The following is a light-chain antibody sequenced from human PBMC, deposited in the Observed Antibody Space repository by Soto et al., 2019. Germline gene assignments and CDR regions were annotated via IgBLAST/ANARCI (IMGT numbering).Light chain of an antibody. J-gene: IGLJ3*02. CDR1: GSNVGHNY. CDR2: DNN. Sequence: QSGLTQPPSVSAAPGQWVTISCSGSGSNVGHNYVSWYQQFPGTAPRLLIYDNNKRPSGIPDRFSGSKSGTSATLDIAGLQTGDEADYYCGTWDNSLSDMLFGGGTKVTVL. V-gene: IGLV1-51*01. CDR3: GTWDNSLSDML.